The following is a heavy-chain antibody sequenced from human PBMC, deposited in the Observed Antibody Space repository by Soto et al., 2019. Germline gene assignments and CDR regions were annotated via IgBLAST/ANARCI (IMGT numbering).Heavy chain of an antibody. CDR1: GGSISSSSYY. D-gene: IGHD6-19*01. Sequence: NPSETLSLTCTVSGGSISSSSYYWGWIRQPPGKGLEWIGSIYYSGSTYYNPSLKSRVTISVDTSKNQFSLKLSSVTAADTAVYYCARGSRVGKQWLVLPIYYFDYWGQGTLVTVSS. CDR3: ARGSRVGKQWLVLPIYYFDY. CDR2: IYYSGST. V-gene: IGHV4-39*01. J-gene: IGHJ4*02.